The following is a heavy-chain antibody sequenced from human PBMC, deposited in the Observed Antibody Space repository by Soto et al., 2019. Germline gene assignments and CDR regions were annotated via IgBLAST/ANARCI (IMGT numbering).Heavy chain of an antibody. V-gene: IGHV1-3*05. CDR1: GYTFSDYA. D-gene: IGHD3-10*01. CDR2: INAGNGNT. J-gene: IGHJ5*02. CDR3: ARGTPVWFDP. Sequence: QVQLVQSGAEEKKPGASVKVSCKASGYTFSDYAIHWVRQAPGQRPEWMGWINAGNGNTKYSQKFQGRVTITRDTSXXTAYMELSSLRSEDTAVYYCARGTPVWFDPWGQGTLVTVSS.